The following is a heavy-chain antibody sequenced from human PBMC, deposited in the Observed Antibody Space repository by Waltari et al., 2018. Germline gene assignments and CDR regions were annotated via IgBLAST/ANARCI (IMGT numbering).Heavy chain of an antibody. Sequence: QVVLVQSGAEVKKPGASVKVSCKASGYIFINYYLHWVRQAPGQGPEWMGSVNPDTGNANYAHNVLGRVTMTWDTSSNTAFMDLRDLKSDDTAVYYCVRDRTTVAARPGDYWGQGTLVTVSS. V-gene: IGHV1-2*07. J-gene: IGHJ4*02. D-gene: IGHD6-6*01. CDR3: VRDRTTVAARPGDY. CDR2: VNPDTGNA. CDR1: GYIFINYY.